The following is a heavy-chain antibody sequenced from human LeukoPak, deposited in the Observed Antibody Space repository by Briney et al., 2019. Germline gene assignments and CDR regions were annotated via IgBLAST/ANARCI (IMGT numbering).Heavy chain of an antibody. CDR3: ARDYQILGYCSGGSCFPADY. V-gene: IGHV1-18*04. CDR2: VSAYNGNT. D-gene: IGHD2-15*01. CDR1: GYTFTSYG. J-gene: IGHJ4*02. Sequence: ASVKVSCKASGYTFTSYGLSWVRQAPGQGLEWMGWVSAYNGNTNYAQKLQGRVTMTTDTSTSTAYMELRSLRSDDTAVYYCARDYQILGYCSGGSCFPADYWGQGTLVTVSS.